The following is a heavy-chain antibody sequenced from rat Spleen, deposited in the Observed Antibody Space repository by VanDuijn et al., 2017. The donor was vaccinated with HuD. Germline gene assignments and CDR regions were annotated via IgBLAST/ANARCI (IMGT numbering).Heavy chain of an antibody. D-gene: IGHD4-3*01. CDR1: GFTFSNFD. CDR3: VRQDTSGYSNWFAY. V-gene: IGHV5-25*01. J-gene: IGHJ3*01. CDR2: ISPSGVT. Sequence: EVQLVESGGGLVRPGGYLKLSCSVSGFTFSNFDMAWVRQAPTKGLEWVSSISPSGVTYYRDSVKGRFTVSRENAKSTLYFLMDSLRSEDTATYYCVRQDTSGYSNWFAYWGQGALVTVSS.